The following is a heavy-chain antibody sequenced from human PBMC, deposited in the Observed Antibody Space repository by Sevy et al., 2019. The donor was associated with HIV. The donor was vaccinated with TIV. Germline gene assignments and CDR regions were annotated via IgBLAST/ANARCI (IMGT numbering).Heavy chain of an antibody. CDR2: IYYSGST. J-gene: IGHJ4*02. Sequence: SETLSLTCTVSGGSISSGGYYWSWIRQHPGKGLEWIGYIYYSGSTYYHPSLKSRVAISVDTSKNQFSLKLSSVTAADTAVYYCARVGPGDYGDYDSYWGQGTLVTVSS. CDR3: ARVGPGDYGDYDSY. D-gene: IGHD4-17*01. CDR1: GGSISSGGYY. V-gene: IGHV4-31*03.